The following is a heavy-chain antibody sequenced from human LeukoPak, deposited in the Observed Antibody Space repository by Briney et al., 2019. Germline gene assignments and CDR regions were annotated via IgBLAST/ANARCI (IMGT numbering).Heavy chain of an antibody. CDR2: MNPNSGNT. D-gene: IGHD3-3*01. CDR1: GYTFTSYG. V-gene: IGHV1-8*03. Sequence: ASVTVSCKASGYTFTSYGISWVRQATGQGLEWMGWMNPNSGNTGYAQRFQGRVTITRNTSISTAYMELSSLRSEDTAVYYCARGEYDFWSGFYYMDVWGKGTTVTVSS. J-gene: IGHJ6*03. CDR3: ARGEYDFWSGFYYMDV.